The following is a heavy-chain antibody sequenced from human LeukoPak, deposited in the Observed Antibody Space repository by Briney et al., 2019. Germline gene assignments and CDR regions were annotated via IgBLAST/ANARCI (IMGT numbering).Heavy chain of an antibody. CDR2: ISGSGGST. Sequence: GGSLRLSCAASGFTFSSYAMSWVRQAPGKGLEWVSAISGSGGSTYYADSVEGRFTISRDNSKNTLYLQMNSLRAEDTAVYYCAKDEKEGNWFDPWGQGTLVTVSS. CDR3: AKDEKEGNWFDP. CDR1: GFTFSSYA. V-gene: IGHV3-23*01. J-gene: IGHJ5*02.